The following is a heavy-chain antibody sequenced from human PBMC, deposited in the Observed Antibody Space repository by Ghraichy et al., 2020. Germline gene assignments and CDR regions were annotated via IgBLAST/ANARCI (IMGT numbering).Heavy chain of an antibody. Sequence: SETLSLTCTVSGGSISSYYWSWIRQPPGKGLEWIGYIYYSGRTSYNPSLKSRVTISVDTSKNQFSLKLSSVTAADTAVYYWARESYDSSGYYSSALFDYWGQGTLVTVSS. CDR1: GGSISSYY. CDR3: ARESYDSSGYYSSALFDY. V-gene: IGHV4-59*01. J-gene: IGHJ4*02. CDR2: IYYSGRT. D-gene: IGHD3-22*01.